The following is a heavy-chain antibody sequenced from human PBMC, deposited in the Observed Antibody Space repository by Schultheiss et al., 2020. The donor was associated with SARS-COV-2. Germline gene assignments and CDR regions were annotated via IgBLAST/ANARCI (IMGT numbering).Heavy chain of an antibody. D-gene: IGHD2-2*01. CDR2: IWYDGSKK. CDR3: ARATVVPAAMGYYYYMDV. V-gene: IGHV3-33*08. Sequence: GGSLRLSCAASGFTFSSYAMHWVRQAPGKGLEWVAVIWYDGSKKYYADSVKGRFTISRDNAKNTLYLQMNSLRAEDTAVYYCARATVVPAAMGYYYYMDVWGKGTTVTVSS. CDR1: GFTFSSYA. J-gene: IGHJ6*03.